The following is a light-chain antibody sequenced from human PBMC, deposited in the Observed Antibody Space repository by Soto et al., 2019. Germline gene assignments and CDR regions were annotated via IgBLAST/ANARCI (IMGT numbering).Light chain of an antibody. V-gene: IGLV2-14*03. CDR3: SSYTDNRLFF. CDR2: DVC. J-gene: IGLJ2*01. CDR1: SSDVGRYNY. Sequence: QSAVTQPPSVSGSPGQSVTISCTGTSSDVGRYNYVSWYQHHPGKAPKLMVYDVCKRPSGVPNRFSGSKSGNTASLTISGLQAEDEADYYCSSYTDNRLFFFGGGTKLTVL.